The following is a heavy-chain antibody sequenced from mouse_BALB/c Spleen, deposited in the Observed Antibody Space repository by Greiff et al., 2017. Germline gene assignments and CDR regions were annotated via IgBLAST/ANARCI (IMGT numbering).Heavy chain of an antibody. J-gene: IGHJ3*01. CDR2: ISSGSSTI. Sequence: EVQLVESGGGLVQPGGSRKLSCAASGFTFSSFGMHWVRQAPEKGLEWVAYISSGSSTIYYADTVKGRFTISRDNPKNTLFLQRTSLRSEDTAMYYCARDYYGSSPAWFADWGQGTLVTVSA. CDR1: GFTFSSFG. D-gene: IGHD1-1*01. CDR3: ARDYYGSSPAWFAD. V-gene: IGHV5-17*02.